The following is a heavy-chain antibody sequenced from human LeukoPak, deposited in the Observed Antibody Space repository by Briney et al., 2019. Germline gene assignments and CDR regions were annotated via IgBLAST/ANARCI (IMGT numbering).Heavy chain of an antibody. V-gene: IGHV4-30-4*08. CDR2: IYYSGST. D-gene: IGHD4-11*01. CDR3: ARDGFLTVTPDY. J-gene: IGHJ4*02. Sequence: SETLSLTCTVSGGSISSGDYYWSWIRQPPGKGLEWIGYIYYSGSTYYNPSLKSRVTISVDTSKNQFSLKLSSVTAADTAVYYCARDGFLTVTPDYWGQGTLVTVSS. CDR1: GGSISSGDYY.